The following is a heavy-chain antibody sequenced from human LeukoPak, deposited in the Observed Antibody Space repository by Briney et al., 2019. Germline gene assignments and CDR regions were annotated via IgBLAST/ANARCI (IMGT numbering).Heavy chain of an antibody. CDR1: GFTFSSYD. CDR2: IDTAGDT. CDR3: ARGGNSSNWYLTWFDP. V-gene: IGHV3-13*04. Sequence: GGSLRLSCAGSGFTFSSYDMHWVRQAAGKGLEWVSGIDTAGDTYYPGSVKGRFTISRENAQNSLYLQMNSLRSGDTAVYYCARGGNSSNWYLTWFDPWGQGTLVTVSS. J-gene: IGHJ5*02. D-gene: IGHD6-13*01.